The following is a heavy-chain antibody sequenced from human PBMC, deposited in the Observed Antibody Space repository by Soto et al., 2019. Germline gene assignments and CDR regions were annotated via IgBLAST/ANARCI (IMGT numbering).Heavy chain of an antibody. V-gene: IGHV3-11*06. CDR3: VRDWRGQPGECRWFDT. CDR1: DFDFSDFY. J-gene: IGHJ5*02. D-gene: IGHD2-8*01. Sequence: QVQLVESGGGLVKPGGSLRLSGAASDFDFSDFYMSWIRQAPGKGLQWDSYISSRGKYTGYAESVEGRFTISRDNGKNSLYLTINILRADDTAFYYCVRDWRGQPGECRWFDTWGQGTLVTVSS. CDR2: ISSRGKYT.